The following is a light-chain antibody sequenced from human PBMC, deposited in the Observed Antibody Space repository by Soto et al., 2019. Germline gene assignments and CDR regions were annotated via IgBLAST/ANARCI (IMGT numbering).Light chain of an antibody. J-gene: IGKJ1*01. CDR3: QHYNSYSEA. CDR2: AAS. Sequence: DIQMTQSPSSLSASVGDRVTITCRASQSISSHLNWYQHKPGKAPKLLIYAASSLQSGVPSRFSGSGSGTEFTLTISSLQPDDFATYYCQHYNSYSEAFGQGTKVELK. CDR1: QSISSH. V-gene: IGKV1-39*01.